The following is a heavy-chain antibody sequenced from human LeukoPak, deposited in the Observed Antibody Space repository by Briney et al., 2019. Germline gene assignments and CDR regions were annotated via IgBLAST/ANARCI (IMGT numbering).Heavy chain of an antibody. J-gene: IGHJ4*02. CDR2: ISGSGGST. Sequence: GGSLRLSCAASGFTFSSYAMSWVRQAPGKGLKWFSAISGSGGSTYYADSVKGRFTISRDNSKNTLYLQMNSLRAEDTAVYYCATPLQYCSSTSCYTGYWGRGTLVTVSS. D-gene: IGHD2-2*02. CDR3: ATPLQYCSSTSCYTGY. V-gene: IGHV3-23*01. CDR1: GFTFSSYA.